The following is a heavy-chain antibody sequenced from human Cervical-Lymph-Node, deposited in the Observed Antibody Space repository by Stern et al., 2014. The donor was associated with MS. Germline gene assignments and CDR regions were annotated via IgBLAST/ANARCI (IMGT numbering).Heavy chain of an antibody. CDR3: SRDSSGDY. CDR2: SRNKAKRYTT. J-gene: IGHJ4*02. CDR1: GFSFSDFY. Sequence: EMQLVASGGGLVQPGGSLRLSCTASGFSFSDFYMDWVRQAPGKGLEWVGRSRNKAKRYTTDYAASVKGRFTISRDDSKNSLYLQMNSLKTEDTAVYYCSRDSSGDYWGPGTLVTVSS. V-gene: IGHV3-72*01.